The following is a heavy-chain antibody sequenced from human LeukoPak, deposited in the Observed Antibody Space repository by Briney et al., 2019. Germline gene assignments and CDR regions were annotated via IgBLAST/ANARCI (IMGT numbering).Heavy chain of an antibody. CDR1: GYSFTSYW. V-gene: IGHV5-51*01. D-gene: IGHD3-3*01. J-gene: IGHJ4*02. Sequence: GKPLIISSKSSGYSFTSYWSGWVRRMPGKVLEWMGIIYPGGSDTRSTPSIQGSVTISAAKTISSAYLQSISVMDSDAAIYYRARGYDFWSGYPGFDYWGQGTLVTVSS. CDR3: ARGYDFWSGYPGFDY. CDR2: IYPGGSDT.